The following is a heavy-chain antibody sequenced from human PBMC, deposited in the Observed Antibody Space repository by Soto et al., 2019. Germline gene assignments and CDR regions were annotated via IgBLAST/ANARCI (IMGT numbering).Heavy chain of an antibody. CDR2: IDPSDSYT. D-gene: IGHD3-3*01. Sequence: SLKISCKGSGYSFTSYWISWVRQMPGKGLEWMGRIDPSDSYTNYSPSFQGHVTISADKSISTAYLQWSSLKASDTAMYYCARSKSGNGYYYYYGMDVWGQGTTVTVSS. J-gene: IGHJ6*02. CDR1: GYSFTSYW. V-gene: IGHV5-10-1*01. CDR3: ARSKSGNGYYYYYGMDV.